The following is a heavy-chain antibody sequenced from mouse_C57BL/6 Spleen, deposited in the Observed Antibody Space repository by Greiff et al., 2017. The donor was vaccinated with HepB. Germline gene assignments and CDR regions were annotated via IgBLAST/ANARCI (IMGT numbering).Heavy chain of an antibody. CDR2: ISSGSSTI. V-gene: IGHV5-17*01. D-gene: IGHD1-1*01. CDR1: GFTFSDYG. CDR3: ARTGGSSSFDY. J-gene: IGHJ2*01. Sequence: EVKVEESGGGLVKPGGSLKLSCAASGFTFSDYGMHWVRQAPEKGLEWVAYISSGSSTIYYADTVKGRFTISRDNAKNTLFLQMTSLRSEDTAMYYCARTGGSSSFDYWGQGTTLTVSS.